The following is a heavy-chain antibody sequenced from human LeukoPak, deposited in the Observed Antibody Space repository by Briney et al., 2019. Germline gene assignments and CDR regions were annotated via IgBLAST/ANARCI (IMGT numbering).Heavy chain of an antibody. V-gene: IGHV1-69*05. J-gene: IGHJ4*02. D-gene: IGHD3-22*01. CDR3: ATVKNYYDHSGLDY. CDR1: GGTFSSYA. CDR2: IIPIFGTA. Sequence: SVKVSCKASGGTFSSYAISWVRQAPGQGLEWMGRIIPIFGTANYAQKFQGRVTITTDESTSTAYMELSSLRSEDTAVYYCATVKNYYDHSGLDYWGQGTLVTVSS.